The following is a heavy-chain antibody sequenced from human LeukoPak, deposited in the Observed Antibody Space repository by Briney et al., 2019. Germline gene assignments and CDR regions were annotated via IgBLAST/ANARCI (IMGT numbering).Heavy chain of an antibody. CDR1: GGTLSSYA. Sequence: GASVKVSCKASGGTLSSYAISWVRQAPGQGLEWMGGIIPIFGTANYAQKFQGRVTITADKSTSTAYMELSSLRSEDTAVYYCARVFGPGVTIFGVVTSYYYYYMDVWGKGTTVTVSS. V-gene: IGHV1-69*06. CDR3: ARVFGPGVTIFGVVTSYYYYYMDV. D-gene: IGHD3-3*01. CDR2: IIPIFGTA. J-gene: IGHJ6*03.